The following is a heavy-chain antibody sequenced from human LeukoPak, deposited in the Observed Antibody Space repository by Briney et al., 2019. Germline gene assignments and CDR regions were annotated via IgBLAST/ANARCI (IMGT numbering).Heavy chain of an antibody. J-gene: IGHJ6*03. CDR3: ARRTMIFGVAAYMDV. D-gene: IGHD3-3*01. CDR1: GGSISSSHYY. CDR2: IYYSGST. Sequence: SETLSLTCSVSGGSISSSHYYWGWIRQPPGKGLEWIGSIYYSGSTDYNTSLRSRPTISVDMSKNQFSLKMRSVTAAYTAIYYCARRTMIFGVAAYMDVWGKGTTVTVSS. V-gene: IGHV4-39*01.